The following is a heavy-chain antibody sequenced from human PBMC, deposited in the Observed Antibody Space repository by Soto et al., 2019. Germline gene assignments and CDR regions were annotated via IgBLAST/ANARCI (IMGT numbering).Heavy chain of an antibody. J-gene: IGHJ4*02. D-gene: IGHD3-10*01. CDR3: ASTPQTSPPFGELLFY. CDR2: INAGNGNT. CDR1: GYTFTSYA. Sequence: VKVSCKASGYTFTSYAMHWVRQAPGQRLEWMGWINAGNGNTKYSQKFQGRVTITRDTSASTAYMELSSLRSEDTAVYYCASTPQTSPPFGELLFYWGQGTLVTVSS. V-gene: IGHV1-3*01.